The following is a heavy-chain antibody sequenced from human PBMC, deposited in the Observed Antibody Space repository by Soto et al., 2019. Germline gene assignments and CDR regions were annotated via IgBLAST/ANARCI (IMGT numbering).Heavy chain of an antibody. J-gene: IGHJ5*02. CDR1: GGSVSSRSYF. D-gene: IGHD2-15*01. Sequence: QLQLQESGPGLVTPSETLSLTCTVSGGSVSSRSYFWARVRQSPAKGLEWIGSINYRGTTYYLASLKSRATISIDTSKNQFSLRLNSVTAADTAVYYCARLVACDATGCKFDPWGQGILVTVSS. CDR3: ARLVACDATGCKFDP. V-gene: IGHV4-39*01. CDR2: INYRGTT.